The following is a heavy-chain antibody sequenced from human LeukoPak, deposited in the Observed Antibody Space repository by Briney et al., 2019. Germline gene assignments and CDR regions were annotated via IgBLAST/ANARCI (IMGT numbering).Heavy chain of an antibody. D-gene: IGHD3-10*01. CDR2: IRYNGNNQ. Sequence: PGGSLRLSCAASGFTSNNYGMHWVRQAPGKGLEWVAFIRYNGNNQYYADSVKGRFTISRDNSKNTLYLQMNSLKGDDTAVYYCAKDSAFYYIDVWGKGTTVIISS. J-gene: IGHJ6*03. V-gene: IGHV3-30*02. CDR1: GFTSNNYG. CDR3: AKDSAFYYIDV.